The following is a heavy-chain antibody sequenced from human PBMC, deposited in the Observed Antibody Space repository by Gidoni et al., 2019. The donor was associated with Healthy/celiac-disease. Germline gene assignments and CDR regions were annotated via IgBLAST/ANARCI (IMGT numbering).Heavy chain of an antibody. D-gene: IGHD6-19*01. CDR3: ARDQSWQWLVRSSAKYYYGMDV. V-gene: IGHV3-48*02. CDR2: ISSSSSTI. J-gene: IGHJ6*02. CDR1: GFPFSSSS. Sequence: EVQLVESGGGLVQPGGSLRLSCAASGFPFSSSSMNWVRQAPGKGLEWVSYISSSSSTIYYADSVKGRFTISRDNAKNSLYLQMNSLRDEDTAVYYCARDQSWQWLVRSSAKYYYGMDVWGQGTTVTVSS.